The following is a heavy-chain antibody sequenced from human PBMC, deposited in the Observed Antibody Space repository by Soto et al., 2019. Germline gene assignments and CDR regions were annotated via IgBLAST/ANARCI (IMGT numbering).Heavy chain of an antibody. CDR3: ARGPRVTYYYYYMDV. D-gene: IGHD3-10*01. CDR2: MNPNSGNT. J-gene: IGHJ6*03. CDR1: GYTFTSYD. Sequence: GASVKVSCTASGYTFTSYDINWVRQATGQGLEWMGWMNPNSGNTGYAQKFQGRVTMTRNTSISTAYMELSSLRSEDTAVYYCARGPRVTYYYYYMDVWGKGTTVTVS. V-gene: IGHV1-8*02.